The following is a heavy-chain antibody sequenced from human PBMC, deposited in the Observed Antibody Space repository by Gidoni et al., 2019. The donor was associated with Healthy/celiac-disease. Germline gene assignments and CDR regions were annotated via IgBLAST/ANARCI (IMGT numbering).Heavy chain of an antibody. CDR2: NIGIGSTL. Sequence: QVQLVESGGGLVKHGGSLRLCCAAAGFTLRDYYMSWIRQAPVRGLEWVPYNIGIGSTLSYADPAWGRFTISSDNAKNPLYLQTTSLRAENTSVYYCARAPGEHAFNIWSQGTMVTVSS. CDR3: ARAPGEHAFNI. J-gene: IGHJ3*02. CDR1: GFTLRDYY. V-gene: IGHV3-11*01.